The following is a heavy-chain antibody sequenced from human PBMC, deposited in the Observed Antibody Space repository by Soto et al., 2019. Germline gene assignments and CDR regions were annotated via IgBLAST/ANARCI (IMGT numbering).Heavy chain of an antibody. D-gene: IGHD3-10*01. J-gene: IGHJ3*02. CDR2: IYYSGST. Sequence: TSETLSLTCTVSGGSISSYYWSWIRQPPGKGLEWIGYIYYSGSTNYNPSLKSRVTISVDTSKNQFSLKLSSVTAADTAVYYCARRYGSAFDIWAQGTMVTVSS. CDR1: GGSISSYY. CDR3: ARRYGSAFDI. V-gene: IGHV4-59*08.